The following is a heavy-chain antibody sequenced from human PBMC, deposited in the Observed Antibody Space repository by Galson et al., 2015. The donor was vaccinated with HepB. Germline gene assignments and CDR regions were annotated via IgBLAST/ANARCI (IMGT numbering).Heavy chain of an antibody. CDR3: ARGETATTQEAVDI. J-gene: IGHJ3*02. V-gene: IGHV1-46*03. Sequence: SVKVSCKASGYTFTRYSMHWVRQAPGQGLEWVGIINPSGGSTNYAQKFQGRVTMTRDTSTTTVYMELSSLRSEDTAVYYCARGETATTQEAVDIWGQGTMVTVSS. CDR1: GYTFTRYS. D-gene: IGHD5-24*01. CDR2: INPSGGST.